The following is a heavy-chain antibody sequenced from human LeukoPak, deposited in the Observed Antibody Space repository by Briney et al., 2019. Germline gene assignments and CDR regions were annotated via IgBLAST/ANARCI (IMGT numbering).Heavy chain of an antibody. Sequence: GGSLRLSGSASGFHFSDVWMSWVRQAPGKGLEWVGRSKSEAGGGTTDIAAPGQGRFTVSRDDSKNTLSLQMNSLEIEDTAVYYCTAGGDGTYSSDYWGQGTLVTVSS. J-gene: IGHJ4*02. V-gene: IGHV3-15*01. CDR2: SKSEAGGGTT. D-gene: IGHD1-26*01. CDR3: TAGGDGTYSSDY. CDR1: GFHFSDVW.